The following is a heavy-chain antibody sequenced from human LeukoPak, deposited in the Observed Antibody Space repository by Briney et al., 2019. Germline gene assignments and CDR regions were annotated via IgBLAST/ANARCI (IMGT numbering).Heavy chain of an antibody. CDR1: GYTFTGYY. Sequence: ASVKVSCKASGYTFTGYYMHWVRQAPGQGLEWMGWINPNSGGTNYAQKFQGRVTMTRDTSISTAYMELSRLRSDDTAVYYCARVDTYYDFWSGYFHSTYGMDVWGQGTTVTVSS. CDR2: INPNSGGT. D-gene: IGHD3-3*01. V-gene: IGHV1-2*02. CDR3: ARVDTYYDFWSGYFHSTYGMDV. J-gene: IGHJ6*02.